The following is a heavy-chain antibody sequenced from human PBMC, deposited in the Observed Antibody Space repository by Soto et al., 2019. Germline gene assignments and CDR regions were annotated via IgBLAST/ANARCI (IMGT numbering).Heavy chain of an antibody. V-gene: IGHV3-13*01. Sequence: EVQLVESGGGLVQPGGSLRLSCAASGFTFSAYDMHWVRQPTGKGLEWVSAIGTQHDTYYPDSVKGRFTISRENAKNSLYLQMKSLGTGDTAVYYCARQASYWHGGGGWFDPWGQGTLVTVSS. CDR1: GFTFSAYD. J-gene: IGHJ5*02. CDR3: ARQASYWHGGGGWFDP. CDR2: IGTQHDT. D-gene: IGHD2-8*02.